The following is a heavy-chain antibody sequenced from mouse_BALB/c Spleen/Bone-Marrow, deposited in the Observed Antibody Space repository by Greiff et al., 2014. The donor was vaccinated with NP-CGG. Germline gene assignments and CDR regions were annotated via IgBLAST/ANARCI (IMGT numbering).Heavy chain of an antibody. CDR1: GYTFTDYA. V-gene: IGHV1-67*01. J-gene: IGHJ2*01. Sequence: QVQLQQSGPEVVRPGVSVKISCKGSGYTFTDYAMHWVKQSHAKSLEWIGVISTYNGNTNYNQKFKGKATMTVDKSSSTAYMELAXXXXXXXXIYYCARSPYGSRYYFYYWGQGTTLTV. D-gene: IGHD1-1*01. CDR2: ISTYNGNT. CDR3: ARSPYGSRYYFYY.